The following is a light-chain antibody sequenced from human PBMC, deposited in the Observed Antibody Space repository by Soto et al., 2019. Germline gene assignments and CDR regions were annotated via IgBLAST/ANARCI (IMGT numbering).Light chain of an antibody. CDR1: QSVSSNS. V-gene: IGKV3D-20*02. CDR3: QQRHNWPIT. CDR2: GAS. Sequence: EIVLTQSPVTLSLSPVERSTLSCMASQSVSSNSLAWYQQKPGHPPRVFIYGASTRATGIPDRFSGGGSGTDFTLTISGLEPADLGVYYCQQRHNWPITFGQGTRLEIK. J-gene: IGKJ5*01.